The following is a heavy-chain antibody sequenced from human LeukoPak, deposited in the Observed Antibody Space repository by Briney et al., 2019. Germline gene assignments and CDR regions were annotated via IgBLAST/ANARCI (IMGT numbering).Heavy chain of an antibody. Sequence: GGSLRLSCVASGFTFGKYWMNWVRQTPGKGLEWVASIKEDGSERQYVDSVKGRFSISRDNTKGSLFLQLNSLRAEDTAVYYCARRYSSSWYIDYWGQGTLVTVSS. D-gene: IGHD6-13*01. V-gene: IGHV3-7*03. CDR2: IKEDGSER. J-gene: IGHJ4*02. CDR1: GFTFGKYW. CDR3: ARRYSSSWYIDY.